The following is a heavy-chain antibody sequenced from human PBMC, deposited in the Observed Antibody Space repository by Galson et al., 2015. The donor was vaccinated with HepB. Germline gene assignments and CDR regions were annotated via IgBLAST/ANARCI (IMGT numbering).Heavy chain of an antibody. D-gene: IGHD6-13*01. CDR1: GFTFRNYA. V-gene: IGHV3-30*04. J-gene: IGHJ5*02. Sequence: SLRLSCAASGFTFRNYAIHWVRQALGKGLEWVALISYDVSNKYYADSVKGRLTISRDNSKNTVYLQMNSLRTEDTAVYYCARAAAGSVGWFDPWGQGTLVTVAS. CDR2: ISYDVSNK. CDR3: ARAAAGSVGWFDP.